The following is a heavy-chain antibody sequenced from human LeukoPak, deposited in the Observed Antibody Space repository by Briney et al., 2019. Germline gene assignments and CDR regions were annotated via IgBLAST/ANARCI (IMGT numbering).Heavy chain of an antibody. J-gene: IGHJ6*02. Sequence: GGSLRLSCAASGFTFSSYAMSWVRQAPGKGLEWVSAISGSGGSTYYADSVKGRFTISRDNSKNTLYLQMNSLRAEDTAVYYCARDSVSSWRYYYYYYGMDVWGQGTTVTVSS. CDR3: ARDSVSSWRYYYYYYGMDV. D-gene: IGHD6-13*01. V-gene: IGHV3-23*01. CDR1: GFTFSSYA. CDR2: ISGSGGST.